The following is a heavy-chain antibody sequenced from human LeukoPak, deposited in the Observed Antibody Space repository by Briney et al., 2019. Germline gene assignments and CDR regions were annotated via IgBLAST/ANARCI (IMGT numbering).Heavy chain of an antibody. CDR2: ISAYNGNT. D-gene: IGHD3-22*01. Sequence: GASVKVSCKASGYTFTSYGISWVRQAPGQGLEWMGRISAYNGNTNYVQKFQGRVTMTTDTSTSTAHMELRSLRSDDTAVYYCARDPHYYDSSGYYYPEYFQHWGQGTLATVSS. J-gene: IGHJ1*01. CDR3: ARDPHYYDSSGYYYPEYFQH. CDR1: GYTFTSYG. V-gene: IGHV1-18*01.